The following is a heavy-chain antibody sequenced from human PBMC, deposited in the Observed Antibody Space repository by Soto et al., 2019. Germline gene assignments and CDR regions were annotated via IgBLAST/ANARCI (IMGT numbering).Heavy chain of an antibody. D-gene: IGHD2-2*01. CDR2: INAGNGNT. CDR1: GYTFTSYA. Sequence: QVQLVQSGAEVKKPGASVKVSCKASGYTFTSYAMHWVRQAPGQRLEWMGRINAGNGNTKYSQKFQGRVTITRDTSASTAYMELSSLRSEDTAVYYCARAGYCSSTSCSDAFDIWGQGTMVTVSS. V-gene: IGHV1-3*01. CDR3: ARAGYCSSTSCSDAFDI. J-gene: IGHJ3*02.